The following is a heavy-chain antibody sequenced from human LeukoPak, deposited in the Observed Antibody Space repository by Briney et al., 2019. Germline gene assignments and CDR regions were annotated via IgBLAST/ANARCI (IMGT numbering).Heavy chain of an antibody. CDR2: IWYDGSNK. J-gene: IGHJ3*02. CDR1: GFTFRNFW. CDR3: AKDSSRGADAFDI. Sequence: GGSLRLSCAASGFTFRNFWMSWVRQAPGKGLEWVAVIWYDGSNKYYADSVKGRFTISRDNSKNTLYLQMNSLRAEDTAVYYCAKDSSRGADAFDIWGQGTMVTVSS. V-gene: IGHV3-33*06. D-gene: IGHD6-13*01.